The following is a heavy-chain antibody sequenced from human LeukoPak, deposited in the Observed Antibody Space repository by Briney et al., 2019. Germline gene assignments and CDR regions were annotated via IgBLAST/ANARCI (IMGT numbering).Heavy chain of an antibody. Sequence: TLSLTCTVSGGSISSGSYYWSWIRQPAGKGLEWIGRIYTSGSTNYNPSLKSRVTISVDTSKNQFSLKLSSVTAADTAVYNCARLSICSSTSCYTGAFDIWGQGTMVTVSS. CDR3: ARLSICSSTSCYTGAFDI. CDR2: IYTSGST. CDR1: GGSISSGSYY. D-gene: IGHD2-2*02. J-gene: IGHJ3*02. V-gene: IGHV4-61*02.